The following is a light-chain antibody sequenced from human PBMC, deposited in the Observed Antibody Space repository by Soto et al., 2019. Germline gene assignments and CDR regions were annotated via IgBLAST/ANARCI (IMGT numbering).Light chain of an antibody. V-gene: IGLV2-14*01. Sequence: QSALTQPASVSGSPGQSITISCTGTSSDVGGYHYVSWYQHHPGKAPKLLIYEVRNRPSGVSNRFSGSKSGNTASLTISGLQTEDEADYYCSSYTTRSTRVFGGGTKLTVL. CDR2: EVR. CDR1: SSDVGGYHY. J-gene: IGLJ2*01. CDR3: SSYTTRSTRV.